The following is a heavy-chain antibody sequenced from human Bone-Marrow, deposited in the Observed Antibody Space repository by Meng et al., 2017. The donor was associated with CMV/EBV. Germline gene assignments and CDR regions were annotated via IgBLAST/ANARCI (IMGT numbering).Heavy chain of an antibody. Sequence: GESLKISCAASGFTFSDYYMNWVRQAPGKGLEWVSSISNSSTIYYADSVKGRFTISRDNSKNTLYLQMNSLRAEDTAVYYCVKDATTTWGDYYYGMDVWGQGTTVTVSS. CDR2: ISNSSTI. D-gene: IGHD3-16*01. CDR1: GFTFSDYY. V-gene: IGHV3-69-1*01. CDR3: VKDATTTWGDYYYGMDV. J-gene: IGHJ6*02.